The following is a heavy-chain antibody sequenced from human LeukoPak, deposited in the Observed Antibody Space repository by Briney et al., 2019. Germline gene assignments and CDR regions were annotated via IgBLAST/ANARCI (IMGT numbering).Heavy chain of an antibody. V-gene: IGHV3-48*03. CDR1: GFTFSTYE. CDR3: ESEIYGMDV. Sequence: GGSLRLSRTASGFTFSTYEVNWVRQAPGKGLEWVSYISNSGSSISYADSVKGRFTISRDNAKNSAFLQMNSLRVEDTAVYYCESEIYGMDVWGQGTTVTVSS. CDR2: ISNSGSSI. J-gene: IGHJ6*02.